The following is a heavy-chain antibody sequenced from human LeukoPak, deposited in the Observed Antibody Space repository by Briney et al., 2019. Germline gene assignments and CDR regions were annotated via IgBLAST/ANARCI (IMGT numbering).Heavy chain of an antibody. V-gene: IGHV1-69*02. D-gene: IGHD3-22*01. J-gene: IGHJ4*02. CDR3: ADHYYDSSGYYEYFDY. Sequence: SVKVSCKASGGTFSSYTISWVRQAPGQGLEWMGRIIPILGKANYAQKFQGRVTITADKSTSTAYMELSSLRSEDTVVYYCADHYYDSSGYYEYFDYWGQGTLVTVSS. CDR1: GGTFSSYT. CDR2: IIPILGKA.